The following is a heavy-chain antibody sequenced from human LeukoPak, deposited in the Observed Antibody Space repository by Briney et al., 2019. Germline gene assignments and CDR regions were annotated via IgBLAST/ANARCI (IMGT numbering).Heavy chain of an antibody. Sequence: ASVKVSCKASGYTFTSYGISWVRQAPGQGLEWMGWISAYNGNTNYAQKLQGRVTMTTDTSTSTAYMELRSLRSDDRAVYYCARSRRLYCGGDCPFDYWGQGTLVTVSS. CDR3: ARSRRLYCGGDCPFDY. CDR2: ISAYNGNT. D-gene: IGHD2-21*02. V-gene: IGHV1-18*01. J-gene: IGHJ4*02. CDR1: GYTFTSYG.